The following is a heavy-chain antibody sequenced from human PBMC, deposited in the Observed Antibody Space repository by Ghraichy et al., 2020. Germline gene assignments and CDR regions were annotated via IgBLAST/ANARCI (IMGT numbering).Heavy chain of an antibody. CDR3: ARRRNPPSHYDY. CDR2: IYYSEST. Sequence: SETLSLTCTVSGGSISSYYWSWIRQPPGKGLEWIGYIYYSESTNYNPSLKSRVTISVDTSKNQFSLKLSSVTAADTAVYYCARRRNPPSHYDYWGQGTLVTVSS. V-gene: IGHV4-59*08. CDR1: GGSISSYY. J-gene: IGHJ4*02.